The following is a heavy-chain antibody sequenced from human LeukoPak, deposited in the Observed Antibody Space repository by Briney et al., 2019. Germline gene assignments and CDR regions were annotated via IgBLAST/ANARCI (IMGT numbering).Heavy chain of an antibody. J-gene: IGHJ4*02. CDR2: ISYDGSNK. Sequence: GGSLRLSCAASGFTFSSYAMHWVRQAPGKGLEWVAVISYDGSNKYYADPVKGRFTISRDNSKNMLYLQMNSLRAEDTAVYYCARDLGYCSSTSCYRHPATGPTDYWGQGTLVTVSS. CDR1: GFTFSSYA. V-gene: IGHV3-30-3*01. D-gene: IGHD2-2*01. CDR3: ARDLGYCSSTSCYRHPATGPTDY.